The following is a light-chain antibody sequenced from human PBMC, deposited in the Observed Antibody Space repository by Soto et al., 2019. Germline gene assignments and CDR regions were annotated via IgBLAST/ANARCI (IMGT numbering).Light chain of an antibody. J-gene: IGKJ4*01. CDR3: QQCINWPLT. V-gene: IGKV3-11*01. Sequence: EIVLTQSPATLSLSPGERATLSSRASQSISSHLAWYQQKPGQAPRLLIYGASNRATGIPARFSGSGSGTDFTLTISSLEPEDFAVYYCQQCINWPLTFGGGTKVEIK. CDR2: GAS. CDR1: QSISSH.